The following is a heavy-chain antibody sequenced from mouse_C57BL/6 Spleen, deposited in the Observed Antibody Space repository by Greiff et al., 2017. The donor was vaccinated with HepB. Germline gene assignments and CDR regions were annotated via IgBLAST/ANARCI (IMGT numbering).Heavy chain of an antibody. CDR1: GYTFTDYN. J-gene: IGHJ3*01. CDR2: INPNNGGT. CDR3: ASPFYAYGSGFAY. Sequence: EVQLQQSGPELVKPGASVKIPCKASGYTFTDYNMDWVKQSHGKSLEWIGDINPNNGGTIYNQKFKGKATLTVDKSSSTAYMELRSLTSEDTAVYSCASPFYAYGSGFAYWGQGTLVTVSA. D-gene: IGHD1-1*01. V-gene: IGHV1-18*01.